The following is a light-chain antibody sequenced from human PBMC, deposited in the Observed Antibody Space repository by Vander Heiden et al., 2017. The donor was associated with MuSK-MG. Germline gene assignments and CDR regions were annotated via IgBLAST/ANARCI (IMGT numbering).Light chain of an antibody. V-gene: IGKV3-20*01. Sequence: EIVLTQSPATLSLSPGQRATLSCRTSQTIAFSHLAWYQQKRGQAPRLLIYATSNRPTGIPDRFSGSASGTDFTLAISRLEPEDSAIYYCQQDDRSPLTFGGGTKVEIK. CDR2: ATS. CDR1: QTIAFSH. J-gene: IGKJ4*01. CDR3: QQDDRSPLT.